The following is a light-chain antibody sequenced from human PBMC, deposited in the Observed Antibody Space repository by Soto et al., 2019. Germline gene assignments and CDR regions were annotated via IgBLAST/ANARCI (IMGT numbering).Light chain of an antibody. CDR3: QQYGVLPYT. Sequence: EIVLTQSPGTLSLSPGETATLSCGASQSVSSRLAWYQQKPGQAPRLLIYDASNRIFGIPDRFSGSGSGTDFTLTISSLDPEDFAVYHCQQYGVLPYTFGQGTKLEI. CDR1: QSVSSR. CDR2: DAS. V-gene: IGKV3-20*01. J-gene: IGKJ2*01.